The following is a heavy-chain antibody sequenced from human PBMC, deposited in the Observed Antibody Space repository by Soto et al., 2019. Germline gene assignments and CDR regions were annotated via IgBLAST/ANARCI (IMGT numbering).Heavy chain of an antibody. CDR2: IMPVFSTP. D-gene: IGHD3-3*02. J-gene: IGHJ6*02. Sequence: SVKVSCTTSGGTFRTSAISWVRQAPGQGLEWMGGIMPVFSTPDYAQKFQGRVTITADESTGTAYMELSSLRSEDTAVYYCARDKDRQQLGGNYYYGMDVWGQGTTVTVSS. V-gene: IGHV1-69*13. CDR1: GGTFRTSA. CDR3: ARDKDRQQLGGNYYYGMDV.